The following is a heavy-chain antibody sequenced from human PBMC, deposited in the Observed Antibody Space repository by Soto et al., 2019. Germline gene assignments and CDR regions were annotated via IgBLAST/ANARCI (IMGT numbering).Heavy chain of an antibody. J-gene: IGHJ4*02. CDR2: MYHSGST. Sequence: QLQLQESGSGLVKPSQTLSLTCAVSGGSISSVGYSWRWIRQPPGKGLEWIGYMYHSGSTYSNPSLKSRVTISVDRSKNQFSLKLSSVTAADTAVYYCARGMTTVTTLDYWGQGTLVTVSS. CDR1: GGSISSVGYS. D-gene: IGHD4-17*01. V-gene: IGHV4-30-2*01. CDR3: ARGMTTVTTLDY.